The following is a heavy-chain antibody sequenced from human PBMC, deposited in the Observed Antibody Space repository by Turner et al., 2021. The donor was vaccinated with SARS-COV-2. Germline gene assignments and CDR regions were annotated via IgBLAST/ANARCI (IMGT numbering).Heavy chain of an antibody. CDR1: GFTFSSYG. D-gene: IGHD6-13*01. CDR2: IWYDGSNK. V-gene: IGHV3-33*01. J-gene: IGHJ4*02. CDR3: ARGQQQLFSIDY. Sequence: QVQLVESGGGVVQPGRSLRPSCAASGFTFSSYGMHWVPQAPGKGLEWVAVIWYDGSNKYYADSVKGRFTISRDNSKNTLYLQMNSLRAEDTAVYYCARGQQQLFSIDYWGQGTLVTVSS.